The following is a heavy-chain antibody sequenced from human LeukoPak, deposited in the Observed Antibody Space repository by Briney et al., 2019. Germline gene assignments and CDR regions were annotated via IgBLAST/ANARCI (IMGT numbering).Heavy chain of an antibody. Sequence: ASVKVSCKASGYTFTGYYMHWVRQAPGQGLEWMGWINPNSGGTNYAQKFQGRVTMTRDTSISTAYMELSRLRSDDTAVYYCAMVSGWRGYYYYMDVWGKGTTVTVSS. CDR3: AMVSGWRGYYYYMDV. J-gene: IGHJ6*03. CDR1: GYTFTGYY. V-gene: IGHV1-2*02. CDR2: INPNSGGT. D-gene: IGHD6-19*01.